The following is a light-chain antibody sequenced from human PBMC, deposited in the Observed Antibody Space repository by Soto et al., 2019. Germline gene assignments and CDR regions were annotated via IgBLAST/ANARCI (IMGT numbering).Light chain of an antibody. V-gene: IGKV3-15*01. Sequence: EIVMTQSPDTLSVSPGEGATLSCRVSQSIRSNLAWYQQRPGQAPRLLMYGASTRADGIPARFTGSGSGTEFTLTISSLQSEDFATYYCQQRNSYPITFGQGTRLEIK. CDR1: QSIRSN. J-gene: IGKJ5*01. CDR3: QQRNSYPIT. CDR2: GAS.